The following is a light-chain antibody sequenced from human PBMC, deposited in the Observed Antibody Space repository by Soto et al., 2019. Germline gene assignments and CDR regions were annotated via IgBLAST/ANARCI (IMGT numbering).Light chain of an antibody. V-gene: IGKV3-15*01. Sequence: EIVMTQSPGTLSVSPGERATLSCRASQSVSSNLAWYQRKPGQAPRLLIYGASTRASGIPARFSGSGSGTEFSLTISSLQSEDFAVDCCQQYHNWPPWTFGQGTKVEIK. CDR1: QSVSSN. J-gene: IGKJ1*01. CDR3: QQYHNWPPWT. CDR2: GAS.